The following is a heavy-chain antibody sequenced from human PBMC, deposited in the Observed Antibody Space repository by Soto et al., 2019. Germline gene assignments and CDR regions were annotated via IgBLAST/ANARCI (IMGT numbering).Heavy chain of an antibody. CDR3: ATDSTQTFCDGGPCYSLQTKIHDS. CDR2: IKSKIAGGTT. Sequence: EVQLVESGGGLVKPGGSLRLSCAASGFTFSNGWMSWVRQAPGTGLEWVGGIKSKIAGGTTDYSAPVKGRFTISRDDSKDSLYLQMNSLKTADTDVYYCATDSTQTFCDGGPCYSLQTKIHDSWGQGTLVTVSS. J-gene: IGHJ4*02. V-gene: IGHV3-15*01. D-gene: IGHD2-21*01. CDR1: GFTFSNGW.